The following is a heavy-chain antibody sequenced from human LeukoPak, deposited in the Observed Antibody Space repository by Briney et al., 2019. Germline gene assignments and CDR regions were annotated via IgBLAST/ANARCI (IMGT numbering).Heavy chain of an antibody. CDR1: GYTFTSYG. CDR3: ARSGYSYGLYYFDY. CDR2: ISAYNGNT. V-gene: IGHV1-18*01. Sequence: ASVKVSCKASGYTFTSYGISWVRQAPGRGLEWMGWISAYNGNTNYAQKLQGRVTMTTDTSTSTAYMELRSLRSDDTAVYYCARSGYSYGLYYFDYWGQGTLVTVSS. D-gene: IGHD5-18*01. J-gene: IGHJ4*02.